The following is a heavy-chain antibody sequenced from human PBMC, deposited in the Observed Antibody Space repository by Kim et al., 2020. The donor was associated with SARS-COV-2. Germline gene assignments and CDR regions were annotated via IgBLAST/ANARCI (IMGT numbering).Heavy chain of an antibody. D-gene: IGHD3-22*01. CDR2: IYSGGST. V-gene: IGHV3-53*01. J-gene: IGHJ6*02. CDR1: GFTVSSNY. CDR3: ARDHFGLGYYDSSGYYPREYYGMDV. Sequence: GGSLRLSCAASGFTVSSNYMSWVRQAPGKGLEWVSVIYSGGSTYYADSVKGRFTISRDNSKNTLYLQMNSLRAEDTAVYYCARDHFGLGYYDSSGYYPREYYGMDVWGQGTTVTVSS.